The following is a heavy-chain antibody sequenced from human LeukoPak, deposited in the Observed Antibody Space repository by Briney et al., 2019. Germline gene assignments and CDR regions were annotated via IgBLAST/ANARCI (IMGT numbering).Heavy chain of an antibody. V-gene: IGHV1-2*02. J-gene: IGHJ5*02. CDR1: GYTFTGYY. Sequence: ASVKVSCKASGYTFTGYYMHWVRQAPGQGLEWMGWINPNSGGTNYAQKFQGRVTMTRDTSISTAYMELSRLRSDDTAVYYCARDLFGSGTYYPNWFDPWGQGTLVTVSS. CDR2: INPNSGGT. CDR3: ARDLFGSGTYYPNWFDP. D-gene: IGHD3-10*01.